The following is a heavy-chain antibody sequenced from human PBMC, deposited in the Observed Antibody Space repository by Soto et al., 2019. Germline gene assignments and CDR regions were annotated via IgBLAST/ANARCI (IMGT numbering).Heavy chain of an antibody. V-gene: IGHV4-31*03. CDR3: AIAPRDYYGSGSYLLY. CDR2: IYYSGST. J-gene: IGHJ4*02. CDR1: GGSISSGGYY. D-gene: IGHD3-10*01. Sequence: PSETLSLTCTVSGGSISSGGYYWSWIRQHPGKGLEWIGYIYYSGSTYYNPSLKSRVTISVDTSKNQFSLKRSSVTAADTAVYYCAIAPRDYYGSGSYLLYWGQGTLVTVSS.